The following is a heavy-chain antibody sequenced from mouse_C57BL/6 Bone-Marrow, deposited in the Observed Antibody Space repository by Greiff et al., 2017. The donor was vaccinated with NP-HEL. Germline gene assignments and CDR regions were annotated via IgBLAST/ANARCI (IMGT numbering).Heavy chain of an antibody. CDR2: IDPENGDT. Sequence: VQLQQSGAELVRPGASVKLSCTASGFNIKDDYMHWVKQMPEQGLEWIGWIDPENGDTEYASKFQGKATITADTSSNTAYLQLSSLTSEDTAVYYCTTFGYQFAYWGQGTLVTVSA. CDR1: GFNIKDDY. CDR3: TTFGYQFAY. D-gene: IGHD2-2*01. J-gene: IGHJ3*01. V-gene: IGHV14-4*01.